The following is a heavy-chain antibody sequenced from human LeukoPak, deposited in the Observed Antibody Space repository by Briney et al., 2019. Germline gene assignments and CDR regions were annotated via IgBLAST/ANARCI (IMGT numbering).Heavy chain of an antibody. J-gene: IGHJ4*02. V-gene: IGHV3-30*04. Sequence: GGSLRLSCVASGFMFSDHAFHWVRQSPDKGLEWVALIGSDGSKKYYADSVQGRFTVSRENSKNTLFLQMNALRADDTAVYFCARQMTSTRLFDSWGQGTLVTVSS. CDR1: GFMFSDHA. D-gene: IGHD5/OR15-5a*01. CDR3: ARQMTSTRLFDS. CDR2: IGSDGSKK.